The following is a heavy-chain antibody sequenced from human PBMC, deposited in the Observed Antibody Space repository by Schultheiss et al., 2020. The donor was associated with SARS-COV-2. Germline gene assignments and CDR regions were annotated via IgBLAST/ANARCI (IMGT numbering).Heavy chain of an antibody. CDR3: ASGGVIGFDP. J-gene: IGHJ5*02. CDR2: ISSSGSTI. CDR1: GFTFSSYS. Sequence: GGSLRLSCAASGFTFSSYSMNWVRQAPGKGLEWVSYISSSGSTIYYADSVKGRFTISRDNAKNSLYLQMNSLRAEDTAVYYCASGGVIGFDPWGQGTLVTVSS. D-gene: IGHD3-3*01. V-gene: IGHV3-48*04.